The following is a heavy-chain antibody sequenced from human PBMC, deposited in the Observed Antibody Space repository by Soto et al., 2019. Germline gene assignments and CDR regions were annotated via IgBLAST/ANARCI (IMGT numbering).Heavy chain of an antibody. Sequence: GGSLRLSCAASGFTFSSYAMSWVRQAPGKGLEWVSAISGSGGSTYYADSVKGRFTISRDNSKNTLYLQMNSLRAEDTAVYYCAKDSSGWYGMSLYYYYGMDVWGQGTTVTVSS. CDR1: GFTFSSYA. CDR2: ISGSGGST. D-gene: IGHD6-19*01. V-gene: IGHV3-23*01. CDR3: AKDSSGWYGMSLYYYYGMDV. J-gene: IGHJ6*02.